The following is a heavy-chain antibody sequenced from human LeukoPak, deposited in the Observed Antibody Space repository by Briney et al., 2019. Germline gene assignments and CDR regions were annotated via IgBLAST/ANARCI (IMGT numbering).Heavy chain of an antibody. V-gene: IGHV4-59*11. Sequence: SETLSLTCSVSGGSISSHYWSWLRQPPGKGLEWIGYIYYSGSTKYNPSLKSRVTISVDTSKNQFSLKLSSVTAADTAVYYCARGGTTVTPGLLWFDPWGQGTLVTVSP. CDR3: ARGGTTVTPGLLWFDP. J-gene: IGHJ5*02. D-gene: IGHD4-17*01. CDR1: GGSISSHY. CDR2: IYYSGST.